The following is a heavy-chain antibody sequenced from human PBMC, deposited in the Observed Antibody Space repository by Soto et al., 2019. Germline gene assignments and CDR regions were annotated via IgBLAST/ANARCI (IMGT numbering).Heavy chain of an antibody. D-gene: IGHD1-26*01. CDR3: GRGRSGQIVVFY. V-gene: IGHV1-2*02. CDR2: IGPESGAA. Sequence: ASVKVSCKASGYTFTGHYIHWVRQAPEQGPEWMGEIGPESGAARYAQRFQGRVTMTRDMSITTVYMELNNLSPDDTAVYYCGRGRSGQIVVFYWGQGTPVTVSS. J-gene: IGHJ4*02. CDR1: GYTFTGHY.